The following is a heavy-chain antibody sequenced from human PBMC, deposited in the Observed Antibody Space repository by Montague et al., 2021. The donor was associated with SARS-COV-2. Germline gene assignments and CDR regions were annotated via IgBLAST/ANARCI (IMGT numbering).Heavy chain of an antibody. Sequence: SETLSLTCTVSGGSISSNNYYWSWIRQPPGKGLEWIGSIYDSGSTYFNPSLKSRVTISVDTSKNHFSLKLSSVTAADTAVYYCARGGRWLLPVATTIGGFDIWGRGTMVTVSS. CDR2: IYDSGST. CDR3: ARGGRWLLPVATTIGGFDI. CDR1: GGSISSNNYY. D-gene: IGHD5-12*01. J-gene: IGHJ3*02. V-gene: IGHV4-39*02.